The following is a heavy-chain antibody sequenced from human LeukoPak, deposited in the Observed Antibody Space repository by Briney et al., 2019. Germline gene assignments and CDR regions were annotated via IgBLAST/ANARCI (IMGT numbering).Heavy chain of an antibody. CDR3: ARTSRVVPAAPFGY. V-gene: IGHV1-69*04. CDR2: IIPILGIA. Sequence: SVKVSCKASGYTFTSYGISWVRQAPGQGLEWMGRIIPILGIANYAQKFQGRVTITADKSTSTAYMELSSLRSEDTAVYYCARTSRVVPAAPFGYWGQGTLVTVSS. D-gene: IGHD2-2*01. CDR1: GYTFTSYG. J-gene: IGHJ4*02.